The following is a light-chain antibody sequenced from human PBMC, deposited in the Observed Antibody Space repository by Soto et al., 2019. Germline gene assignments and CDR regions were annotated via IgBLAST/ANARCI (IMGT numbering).Light chain of an antibody. J-gene: IGKJ1*01. V-gene: IGKV3-20*01. CDR3: QQYGSSPQT. CDR2: GAS. CDR1: QSVSSSY. Sequence: ERVFIQAVAVSSKSPGERATLSCRASQSVSSSYLAWYQQKPGQAPRLLIYGASSRATGIPDRFSGSGSGTDFTLTISRLEPEDFAVYYCQQYGSSPQTFGQGTKVDIK.